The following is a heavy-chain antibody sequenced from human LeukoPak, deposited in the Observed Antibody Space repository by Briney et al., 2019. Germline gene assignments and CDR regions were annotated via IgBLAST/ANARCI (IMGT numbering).Heavy chain of an antibody. CDR3: ASRLAVAGTIPDY. Sequence: SVKVSCKASGGTFSSYAISWVRQAPGQGLEWMGRIIPILGIANYAQKFQGRVTITADKSTSTAYMELSSLRSEDTAVYYCASRLAVAGTIPDYWGQGTLVTVSS. CDR2: IIPILGIA. D-gene: IGHD6-19*01. V-gene: IGHV1-69*04. CDR1: GGTFSSYA. J-gene: IGHJ4*02.